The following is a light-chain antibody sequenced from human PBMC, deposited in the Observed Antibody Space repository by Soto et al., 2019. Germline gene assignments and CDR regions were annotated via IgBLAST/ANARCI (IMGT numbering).Light chain of an antibody. J-gene: IGLJ1*01. CDR3: TSFAPGRMYV. CDR2: EVS. V-gene: IGLV2-14*03. Sequence: QSALTQPASVSGSTGQSITISCSGTSSDIGAYDVVSWYQQHPGRAPKLIIYEVSHRFSGIFYRFSGSQSGNTASLTISGLLAEDEGDYYCTSFAPGRMYVFGSGTKVTVL. CDR1: SSDIGAYDV.